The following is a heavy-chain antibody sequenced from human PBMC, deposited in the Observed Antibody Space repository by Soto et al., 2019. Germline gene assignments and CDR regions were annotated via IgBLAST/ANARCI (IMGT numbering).Heavy chain of an antibody. V-gene: IGHV1-69*06. D-gene: IGHD7-27*01. CDR1: GDTFNTYC. CDR3: ARERVITADTTGDSYYFYYAMDV. CDR2: IIPIFGTP. Sequence: QAQLVQSGAEVKKPGSSVKVSCKASGDTFNTYCISWVRQAPGQGLEWMGVIIPIFGTPNNAQRFQGRLTMTADMSTSTAYMELRSLRAKDTAVYYCARERVITADTTGDSYYFYYAMDVWGPGTTVTVSS. J-gene: IGHJ6*02.